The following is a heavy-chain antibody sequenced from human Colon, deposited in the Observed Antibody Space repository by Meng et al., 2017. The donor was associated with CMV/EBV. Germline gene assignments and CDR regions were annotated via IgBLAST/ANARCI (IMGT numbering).Heavy chain of an antibody. Sequence: ASVKVSCKASGYSFIGFHIHWVRQAPGQGLEWLGWLNPHTGAINYAQKFQGRVTMTRDTSISTAYMELSSLRSDDTAIYYCARPVSQAMAFSYWGPGTPVTAPQ. J-gene: IGHJ4*02. D-gene: IGHD5-24*01. CDR3: ARPVSQAMAFSY. V-gene: IGHV1-2*02. CDR2: LNPHTGAI. CDR1: GYSFIGFH.